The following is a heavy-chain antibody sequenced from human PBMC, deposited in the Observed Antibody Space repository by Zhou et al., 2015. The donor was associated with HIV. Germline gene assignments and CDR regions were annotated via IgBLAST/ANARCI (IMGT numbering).Heavy chain of an antibody. Sequence: QVQLVQSGAEVKKPGSSVKVSCKASGGTFSSYTISWVRQAPGQGLEWMGRIIPILGIANYAQKFQGRVTITADKSTSTAYMELSSLRSEDTAVYYCASSVDTGSPYDFDYWGQGTLVTVSS. D-gene: IGHD5-18*01. CDR1: GGTFSSYT. CDR2: IIPILGIA. J-gene: IGHJ4*02. CDR3: ASSVDTGSPYDFDY. V-gene: IGHV1-69*02.